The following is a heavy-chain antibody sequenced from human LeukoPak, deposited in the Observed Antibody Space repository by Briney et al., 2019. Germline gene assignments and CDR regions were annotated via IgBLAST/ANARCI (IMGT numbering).Heavy chain of an antibody. J-gene: IGHJ4*02. CDR2: IYSDNT. V-gene: IGHV3-53*01. Sequence: GGSLRLSCTVSGFTVSSNSMSWVRQAPGKGLEWVSFIYSDNTHYSDSVKGRFTISRDNSKNTLYLQMNSLRAEDTAVYYCARAVGYSGFSDYWGQGTLVTVSS. CDR3: ARAVGYSGFSDY. D-gene: IGHD5-12*01. CDR1: GFTVSSNS.